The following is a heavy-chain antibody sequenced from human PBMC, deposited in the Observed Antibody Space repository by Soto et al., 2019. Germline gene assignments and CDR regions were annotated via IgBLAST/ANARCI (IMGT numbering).Heavy chain of an antibody. D-gene: IGHD2-15*01. V-gene: IGHV3-7*01. CDR2: IKQDGSEK. J-gene: IGHJ5*02. Sequence: GGSLRLSCAASGFTFSSYWMSWVRQAPGKGLEWVANIKQDGSEKYYVDSVKGRFTISRDNAKNSLYLQMNSLRAEDTAVYYCARSGYCSGGSCHRWGGGWFDPWGQGTLVTVSS. CDR3: ARSGYCSGGSCHRWGGGWFDP. CDR1: GFTFSSYW.